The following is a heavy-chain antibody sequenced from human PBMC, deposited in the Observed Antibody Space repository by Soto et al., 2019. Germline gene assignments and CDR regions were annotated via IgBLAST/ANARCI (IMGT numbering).Heavy chain of an antibody. D-gene: IGHD1-1*01. CDR3: AKAPGTAYYYYGMDV. CDR1: GFTFSSYG. CDR2: ISYDGSNK. J-gene: IGHJ6*02. V-gene: IGHV3-30*18. Sequence: QVQLVESGGGVVQPGRSLRLSCAASGFTFSSYGMHWVRQAPGKGLGWVAVISYDGSNKYYADSVKGRFTISRDNSKNTLYLQMNSLRAEDTAVYYCAKAPGTAYYYYGMDVWGQGTTVTVSS.